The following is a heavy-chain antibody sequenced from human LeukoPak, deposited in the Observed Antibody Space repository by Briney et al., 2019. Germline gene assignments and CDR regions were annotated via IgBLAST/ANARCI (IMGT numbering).Heavy chain of an antibody. CDR2: IHYSGST. Sequence: PSETLSLTCIVSGGSIRNYYWNWIRQSPGKGPEWIGFIHYSGSTYYRPTLKSRVTMSVDTSKNQFSLKLTSVTAADTAVYYCARGGDSSGYLNHYYYGMDVRGQGTTVTVSS. CDR1: GGSIRNYY. CDR3: ARGGDSSGYLNHYYYGMDV. J-gene: IGHJ6*02. D-gene: IGHD5-18*01. V-gene: IGHV4-59*01.